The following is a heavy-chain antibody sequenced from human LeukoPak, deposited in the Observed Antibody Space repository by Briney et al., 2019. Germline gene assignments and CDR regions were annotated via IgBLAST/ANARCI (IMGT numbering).Heavy chain of an antibody. CDR3: ARGPDSSGWYLFDY. V-gene: IGHV3-48*03. Sequence: PGGSLRLSCAASGFTFSSYEMNWVRQAPGKGLEWVSYISSSGSTIYYADSVKGRFTISRDNAKNSLYLQMNSLRAEDTAVYYCARGPDSSGWYLFDYWGPGTLVTVSS. CDR1: GFTFSSYE. J-gene: IGHJ4*02. D-gene: IGHD6-19*01. CDR2: ISSSGSTI.